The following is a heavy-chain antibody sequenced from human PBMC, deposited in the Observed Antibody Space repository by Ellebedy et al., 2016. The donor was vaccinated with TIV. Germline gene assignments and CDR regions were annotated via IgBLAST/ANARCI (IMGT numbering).Heavy chain of an antibody. CDR3: ARVGYSYGDAWFDS. CDR1: GGSITGNNW. CDR2: FSHTGNA. Sequence: SETLSLXXAVTGGSITGNNWWSWVRQSPGMALEWIGEFSHTGNANYNPSLKSRVTMSIDKPKDHFSLRLTSVTAADTAVYYCARVGYSYGDAWFDSWGQGARVTVSS. J-gene: IGHJ5*01. D-gene: IGHD5-18*01. V-gene: IGHV4/OR15-8*02.